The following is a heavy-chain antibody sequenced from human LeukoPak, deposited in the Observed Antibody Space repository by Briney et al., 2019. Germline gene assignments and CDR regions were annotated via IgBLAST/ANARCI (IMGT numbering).Heavy chain of an antibody. J-gene: IGHJ5*02. CDR3: ARVTQWLSTRWFDP. V-gene: IGHV1-2*02. D-gene: IGHD6-19*01. CDR1: GYTFTGYY. CDR2: IYPNSGGT. Sequence: ASVKVSCKASGYTFTGYYMYWVRQAPGQGLEWMGWIYPNSGGTTYAQKFQGRVTMTRDTSISTAYMELSRLRSDDTAVYYCARVTQWLSTRWFDPWGQGTLVTVSS.